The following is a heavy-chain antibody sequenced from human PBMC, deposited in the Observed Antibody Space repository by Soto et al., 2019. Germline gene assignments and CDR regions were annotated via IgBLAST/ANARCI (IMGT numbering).Heavy chain of an antibody. V-gene: IGHV4-59*01. D-gene: IGHD3-10*01. CDR1: GGSISSYY. Sequence: PXGTLSLTFTVSGGSISSYYWSGVRQPPGKGLEWIGYIYYSGSTNYNPSLKSRVTISVDTSKNQFSLKLSSVTAADTAVYYCARVGRFTMVRGVIITSWFDPWGQGTLVTVPS. CDR2: IYYSGST. J-gene: IGHJ5*02. CDR3: ARVGRFTMVRGVIITSWFDP.